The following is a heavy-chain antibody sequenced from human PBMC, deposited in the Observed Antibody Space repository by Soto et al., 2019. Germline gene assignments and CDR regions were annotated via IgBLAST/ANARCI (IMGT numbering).Heavy chain of an antibody. J-gene: IGHJ3*02. V-gene: IGHV3-7*01. CDR1: GFIFRSYW. CDR2: IKEDGSEK. Sequence: EVRLVESGGGLVQPGESLRLSCAASGFIFRSYWMTWVRQAPGKGLEWVAKIKEDGSEKEYVDSVKGRFTISRDNAENSLYSQMNSLRAEDTAVYFCARDPYFGAFDIWGQGTMVTVSS. CDR3: ARDPYFGAFDI. D-gene: IGHD3-9*01.